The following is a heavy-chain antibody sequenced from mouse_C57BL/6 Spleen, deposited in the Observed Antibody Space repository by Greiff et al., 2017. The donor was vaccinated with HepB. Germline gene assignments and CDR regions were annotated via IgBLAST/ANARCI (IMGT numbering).Heavy chain of an antibody. Sequence: VQLQQPGAELVMPGASVKLSCKASGYTFTSYWMHWVKQRPGQGLEWIGEIDPSDSYTNYNQKFKGKSTLTVDKSSSTAYMQLSSLTSEDSAVYYCARAYGSRWAMDYWGQGTSVTVSS. J-gene: IGHJ4*01. CDR1: GYTFTSYW. V-gene: IGHV1-69*01. D-gene: IGHD1-1*01. CDR3: ARAYGSRWAMDY. CDR2: IDPSDSYT.